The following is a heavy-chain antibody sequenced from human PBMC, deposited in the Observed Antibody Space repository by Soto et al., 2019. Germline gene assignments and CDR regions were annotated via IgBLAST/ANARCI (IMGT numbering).Heavy chain of an antibody. V-gene: IGHV1-69*04. J-gene: IGHJ4*02. CDR2: IIPILGIA. CDR3: ARERGEYRFDT. D-gene: IGHD3-10*01. Sequence: QAPGQGLEWMGRIIPILGIANYAQKFQGRVTITADKSTSTAYMELSSLRSEDTAVYYCARERGEYRFDTWGQGTPLTVSS.